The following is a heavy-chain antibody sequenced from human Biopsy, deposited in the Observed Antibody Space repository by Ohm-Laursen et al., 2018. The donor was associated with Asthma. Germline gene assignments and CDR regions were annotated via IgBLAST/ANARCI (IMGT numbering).Heavy chain of an antibody. D-gene: IGHD3-3*02. CDR3: ARTFHFWSPYHAEHYQL. Sequence: SLRLSCTASGFTFGDYWMSWVRQVPGKGLEWVANIKHDGSEKNHVDSLKGRFTISRDNAKNSLYLQMNNLRAEDTAVYYCARTFHFWSPYHAEHYQLWGQGTLVTVSS. CDR1: GFTFGDYW. J-gene: IGHJ1*01. V-gene: IGHV3-7*01. CDR2: IKHDGSEK.